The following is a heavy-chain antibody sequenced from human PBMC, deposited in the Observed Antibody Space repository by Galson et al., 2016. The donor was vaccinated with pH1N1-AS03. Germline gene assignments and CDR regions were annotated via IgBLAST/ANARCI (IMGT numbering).Heavy chain of an antibody. D-gene: IGHD3-22*01. J-gene: IGHJ3*02. CDR1: GYTFNTYD. CDR2: INTNTGNP. Sequence: SVKVSCKASGYTFNTYDMNWVRQAPGQGLEWMGWINTNTGNPTYAQGFTGRFVFSLDTSVSTAYLHISSLRVEDTATYYCANGGYYYVSSGPDIWGQGTMVTVSS. V-gene: IGHV7-4-1*02. CDR3: ANGGYYYVSSGPDI.